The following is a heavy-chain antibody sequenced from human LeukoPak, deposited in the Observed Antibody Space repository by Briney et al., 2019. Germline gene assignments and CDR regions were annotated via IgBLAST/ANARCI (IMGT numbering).Heavy chain of an antibody. D-gene: IGHD6-13*01. J-gene: IGHJ4*02. Sequence: PSETLTLTCTVSGGSISGGKDFWGWIRQPPGKGLEWIGSIFYSGSTYYNPSLTSRVTLSVDTSRNEFSLKVMSATVAATAVYYCARRGITYSSSFFEFWGQGALVTVFS. CDR1: GGSISGGKDF. V-gene: IGHV4-39*01. CDR2: IFYSGST. CDR3: ARRGITYSSSFFEF.